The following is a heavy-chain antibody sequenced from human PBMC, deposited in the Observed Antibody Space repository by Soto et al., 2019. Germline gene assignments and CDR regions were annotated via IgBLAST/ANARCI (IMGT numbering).Heavy chain of an antibody. V-gene: IGHV1-69*12. D-gene: IGHD3-3*01. CDR2: IVPMFGTA. CDR3: ARDGDPQSAFWSGPLGGGRFDP. CDR1: GGAFGNSA. Sequence: VQLVQSGAEVKKPGSSVNVSCKTSGGAFGNSAVTWVRQAPGQGLEWLGGIVPMFGTANYAQKFQGRVRITADESTITAYMELSSLNTDDTAVYYCARDGDPQSAFWSGPLGGGRFDPWGQGTLVTVSS. J-gene: IGHJ5*02.